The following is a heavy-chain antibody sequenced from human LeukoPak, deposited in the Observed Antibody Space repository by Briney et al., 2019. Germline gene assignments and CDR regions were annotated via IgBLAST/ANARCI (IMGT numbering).Heavy chain of an antibody. CDR3: ARGNCSGGSCYYWYFDL. J-gene: IGHJ2*01. CDR1: GGSISSGDYY. CDR2: IYYSGST. Sequence: SQTLSLTRTVSGGSISSGDYYWSWIRQPPGKGLEWIGYIYYSGSTYYNPSLKSRVTISVDTSKNQFSLKLSSVTAADTAVYYCARGNCSGGSCYYWYFDLWGRGTLVTVSS. V-gene: IGHV4-30-4*08. D-gene: IGHD2-15*01.